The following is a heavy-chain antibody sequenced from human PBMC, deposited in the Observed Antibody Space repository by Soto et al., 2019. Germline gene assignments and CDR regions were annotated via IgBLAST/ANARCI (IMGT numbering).Heavy chain of an antibody. V-gene: IGHV3-64*02. J-gene: IGHJ6*02. CDR3: ARGQRTDYYGMDV. CDR2: ISTNGDSA. D-gene: IGHD1-1*01. Sequence: EVQLVESGEGLVQPGGFLRLSCAASGFTFSNYGIHWVRQAPGKGLEYVSAISTNGDSAYYADSVKGRFNISRDNSKNTVYLQMGRLRAEDMAVYYCARGQRTDYYGMDVWGRGTTVTVSS. CDR1: GFTFSNYG.